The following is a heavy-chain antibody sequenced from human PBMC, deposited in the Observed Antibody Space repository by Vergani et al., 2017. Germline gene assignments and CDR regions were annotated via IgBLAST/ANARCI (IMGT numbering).Heavy chain of an antibody. V-gene: IGHV3-23*01. CDR2: ISGSGGST. Sequence: EVQLLESGGGLVQPGGSLRLSCAASGFTFSSYAMSWVRQAPGKGLEWVSAISGSGGSTYYADSVKGRFTISRDNSKNTLYLQMNSLRAEDTAVYYCAKEVAMVVAATGYYYYGMDVWGQGTTVTVSS. J-gene: IGHJ6*02. D-gene: IGHD2-15*01. CDR3: AKEVAMVVAATGYYYYGMDV. CDR1: GFTFSSYA.